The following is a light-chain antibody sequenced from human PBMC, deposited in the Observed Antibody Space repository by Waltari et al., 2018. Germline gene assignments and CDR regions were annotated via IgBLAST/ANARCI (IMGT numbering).Light chain of an antibody. Sequence: QLVLTQSPSASASLGASVTLTCTLSSGHSSNVLAWLQQQPETGARYLMKVNSDGSHNKGDEIPDRFSGSSSGAARYLPISSLQSEDEADYYCQTGGHGTWVFGGGTKLTVL. V-gene: IGLV4-69*01. J-gene: IGLJ3*02. CDR3: QTGGHGTWV. CDR2: VNSDGSH. CDR1: SGHSSNV.